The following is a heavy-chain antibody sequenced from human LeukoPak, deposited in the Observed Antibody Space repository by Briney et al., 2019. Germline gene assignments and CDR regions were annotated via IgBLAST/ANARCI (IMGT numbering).Heavy chain of an antibody. CDR3: ARHGEVVATIDY. CDR2: IYYSGST. J-gene: IGHJ4*02. D-gene: IGHD5-12*01. V-gene: IGHV4-39*01. CDR1: GGSISSSSYY. Sequence: SETLSLTCTVSGGSISSSSYYWGWIRQPPGKGLEWIGSIYYSGSTYYNPSLKSRVTISVDTSKNQFSLKLSSVTAADTAVYYCARHGEVVATIDYWGQGTLVTASS.